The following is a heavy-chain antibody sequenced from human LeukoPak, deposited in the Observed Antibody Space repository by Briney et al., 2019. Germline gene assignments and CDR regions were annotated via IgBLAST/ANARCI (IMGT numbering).Heavy chain of an antibody. CDR2: IYSTGNT. CDR3: AKHDTVFGAAHFYMDV. D-gene: IGHD3-3*01. Sequence: PSETLSLTCAVSGGSINTYYWSWIRQPPGKGLEWDGYIYSTGNTNYNPSLKGRVTISLDTSKNQFSLNLSSVTSADTAVYYCAKHDTVFGAAHFYMDVWGKGTTVTVSS. CDR1: GGSINTYY. V-gene: IGHV4-4*09. J-gene: IGHJ6*03.